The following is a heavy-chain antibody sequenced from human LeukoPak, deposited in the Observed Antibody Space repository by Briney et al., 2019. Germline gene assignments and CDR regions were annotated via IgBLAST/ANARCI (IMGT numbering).Heavy chain of an antibody. Sequence: PGGSLRLSCAASGFTFSSYWMSWVRQAPGKGLEWVANIKQDGSEKYYVDSVKGRFTISKDNAKNSLYLQMNSLRAEDTAVYYCARVRYSYGYYYYMDVWGKGTTVTVSS. J-gene: IGHJ6*03. D-gene: IGHD5-18*01. CDR2: IKQDGSEK. CDR3: ARVRYSYGYYYYMDV. V-gene: IGHV3-7*01. CDR1: GFTFSSYW.